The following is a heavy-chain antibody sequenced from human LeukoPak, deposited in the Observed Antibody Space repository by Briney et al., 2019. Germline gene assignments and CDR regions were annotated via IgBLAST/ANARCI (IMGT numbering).Heavy chain of an antibody. CDR1: GYTFTGYY. J-gene: IGHJ4*02. D-gene: IGHD1-14*01. V-gene: IGHV1-2*02. CDR3: ARDGNFDY. Sequence: GESLKISCKASGYTFTGYYMHWVRQAPGQGLEWMGWINPNSGGTNYVQKFQGRVTMTRDTYISTVYMELTRLRSDDTAFYYCARDGNFDYWGQGTLVTVSS. CDR2: INPNSGGT.